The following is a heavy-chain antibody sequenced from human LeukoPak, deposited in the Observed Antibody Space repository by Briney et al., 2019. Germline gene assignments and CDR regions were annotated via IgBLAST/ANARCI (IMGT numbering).Heavy chain of an antibody. V-gene: IGHV3-9*01. Sequence: GRSLRLSCAASGFTFDDYAMHWVRQAPGKGLEWVSGISWNSGSIGYADSVKGRFTISRDNAKNSLYLQMNSLRAEDTALYYCAKDRSVTTQTYGMDVWGQGTTVTVSS. D-gene: IGHD4-17*01. CDR3: AKDRSVTTQTYGMDV. J-gene: IGHJ6*02. CDR2: ISWNSGSI. CDR1: GFTFDDYA.